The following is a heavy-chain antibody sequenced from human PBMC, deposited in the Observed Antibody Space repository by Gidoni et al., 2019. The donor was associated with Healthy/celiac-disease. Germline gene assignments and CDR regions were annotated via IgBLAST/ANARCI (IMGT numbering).Heavy chain of an antibody. CDR1: GFTFSNYA. V-gene: IGHV3-23*01. D-gene: IGHD3-22*01. CDR2: SSGSGGST. CDR3: AKDYLRGIGVHGPYDSYGYYS. J-gene: IGHJ4*02. Sequence: EVQVLESGGGLVQPGGSLRLSCAASGFTFSNYAISWVRQAPGKGLGWVSASSGSGGSTYYADSVKGRFTISRDNSNNTLYLQMNSLRAEDTAVYYCAKDYLRGIGVHGPYDSYGYYSWGQGTLVTVSS.